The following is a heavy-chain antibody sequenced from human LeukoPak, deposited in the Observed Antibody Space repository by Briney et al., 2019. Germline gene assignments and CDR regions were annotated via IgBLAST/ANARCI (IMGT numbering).Heavy chain of an antibody. CDR3: ARGIGLMVVTTSYPFDY. V-gene: IGHV1-46*01. D-gene: IGHD2-21*02. CDR1: GYTFTSYY. Sequence: ASVKVSCKASGYTFTSYYMHWVRQAPGQGLEWMGIINPSGGSTSYAQKFQGRVTMTRDTSTSTVYMELSSLRSEDTAVYYCARGIGLMVVTTSYPFDYWGQGTLVTVSS. CDR2: INPSGGST. J-gene: IGHJ4*02.